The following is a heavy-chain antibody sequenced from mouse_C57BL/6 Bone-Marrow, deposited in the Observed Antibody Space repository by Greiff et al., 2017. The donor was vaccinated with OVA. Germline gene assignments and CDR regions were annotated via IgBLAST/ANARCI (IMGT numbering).Heavy chain of an antibody. Sequence: VQLQQSGAELARPGASVKLSCKASGYTFTCYGISWVKQRTGQGLEWIGEIYPRSGNTYYNEKFKGKATLTADKSSSTAYMELRSLTSEDSAVYFCARVGIDYDFAWFAYWGQGTLVTVSA. CDR2: IYPRSGNT. CDR1: GYTFTCYG. V-gene: IGHV1-81*01. J-gene: IGHJ3*01. CDR3: ARVGIDYDFAWFAY. D-gene: IGHD2-4*01.